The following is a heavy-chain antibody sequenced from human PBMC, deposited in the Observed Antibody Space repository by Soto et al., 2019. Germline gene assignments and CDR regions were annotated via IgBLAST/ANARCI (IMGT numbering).Heavy chain of an antibody. J-gene: IGHJ6*02. CDR2: IYYSGST. CDR3: ARRRRITIFGVVTPTYGMDV. D-gene: IGHD3-3*01. V-gene: IGHV4-61*01. CDR1: GGSVSSGSYY. Sequence: QVQLQESGPGLVKPSETLSLTCTVSGGSVSSGSYYWSWIRQPPGKGLEWIGYIYYSGSTNYNPSLTSRVTISVDTSKNQFSLKLSSVTAADTAVYYCARRRRITIFGVVTPTYGMDVWDQGTTVTVSS.